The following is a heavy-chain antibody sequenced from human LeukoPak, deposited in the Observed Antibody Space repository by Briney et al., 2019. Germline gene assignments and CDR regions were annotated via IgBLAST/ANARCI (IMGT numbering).Heavy chain of an antibody. D-gene: IGHD3-9*01. CDR2: INPNSGGT. CDR1: GYTFTGYY. V-gene: IGHV1-2*02. CDR3: ARVNYAILTGYYNPFGY. Sequence: ASVKVSCKASGYTFTGYYMHWVRQAPGQGLEWMGWINPNSGGTNYAQKFQGRVTMTRDTSISTAYMELSRLRSNDTAVYYCARVNYAILTGYYNPFGYWGQGTLVTVSS. J-gene: IGHJ4*02.